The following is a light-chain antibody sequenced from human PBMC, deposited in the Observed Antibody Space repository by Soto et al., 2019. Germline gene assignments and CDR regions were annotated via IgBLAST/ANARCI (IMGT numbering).Light chain of an antibody. J-gene: IGLJ2*01. CDR3: SSYTISTLVV. V-gene: IGLV2-14*01. CDR1: SSDVGGYNY. Sequence: QSALTQPASVSGSPGQWITISCTGTSSDVGGYNYVSWYQQHPGKAPKLMIYDVSNRPSGVSNRFSGSKSGNTASLTISGLQADDEADYYCSSYTISTLVVFGGGTKVPFL. CDR2: DVS.